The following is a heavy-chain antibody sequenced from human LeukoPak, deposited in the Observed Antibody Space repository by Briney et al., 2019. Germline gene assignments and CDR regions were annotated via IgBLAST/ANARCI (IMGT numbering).Heavy chain of an antibody. CDR2: ISSSGSTI. J-gene: IGHJ4*02. D-gene: IGHD3-3*01. CDR1: GFTFSDYY. V-gene: IGHV3-11*01. CDR3: ARVGVVSPRTYYDFWSGYTLNAYYFDY. Sequence: GGSLRLSCAASGFTFSDYYTSWIRQAPGNGLEWVSYISSSGSTIYYADSVKGRFTISRDNAKNSLYLQMNSLRAEDTAVYYCARVGVVSPRTYYDFWSGYTLNAYYFDYWGQGTLVTVSS.